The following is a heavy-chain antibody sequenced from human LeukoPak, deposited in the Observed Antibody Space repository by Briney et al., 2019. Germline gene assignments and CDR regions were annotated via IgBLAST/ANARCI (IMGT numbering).Heavy chain of an antibody. CDR3: ARRLTEAGATGVFDV. D-gene: IGHD1-26*01. CDR2: ISWNSGSI. Sequence: PGGSLRLSCAASGFTFDDYAMNWVRQVPGKGLEWVSGISWNSGSIGYADSVKGRFTISRDNAKNSLYLQMDSLRPEDTALYYCARRLTEAGATGVFDVWGQGALVTVSS. J-gene: IGHJ3*01. CDR1: GFTFDDYA. V-gene: IGHV3-9*01.